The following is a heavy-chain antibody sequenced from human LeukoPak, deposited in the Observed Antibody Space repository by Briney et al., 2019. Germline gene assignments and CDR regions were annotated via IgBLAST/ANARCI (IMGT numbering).Heavy chain of an antibody. D-gene: IGHD5-18*01. Sequence: SQTLSLTCTVSGGSISSGGYYWNWIRQHPGKGLEWIGYIYYSGSTYYNPSLKSRVTISVDTSKNQFSLKLSSVTAADTAVYYCARSGSSYPYYNYGMTSGAKGPRSPSP. J-gene: IGHJ6*02. CDR1: GGSISSGGYY. CDR2: IYYSGST. CDR3: ARSGSSYPYYNYGMTS. V-gene: IGHV4-31*03.